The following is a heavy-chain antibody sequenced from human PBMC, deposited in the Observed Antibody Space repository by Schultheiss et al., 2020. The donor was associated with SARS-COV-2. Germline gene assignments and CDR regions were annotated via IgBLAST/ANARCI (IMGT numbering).Heavy chain of an antibody. CDR1: GGSISSYY. CDR2: INHSGST. V-gene: IGHV4-34*01. CDR3: ARAGKRRMTDYMDV. Sequence: SETLSLTCTVSGGSISSYYWSWIRQPPGKGLEWIGEINHSGSTNYNPSLMSRVTISLDTSKKQFSLKLSSVTAADTAMYYCARAGKRRMTDYMDVWGKGTTVTVSS. J-gene: IGHJ6*03. D-gene: IGHD1-14*01.